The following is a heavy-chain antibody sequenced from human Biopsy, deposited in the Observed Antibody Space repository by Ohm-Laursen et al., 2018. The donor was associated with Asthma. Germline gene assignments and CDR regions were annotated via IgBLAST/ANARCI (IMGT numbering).Heavy chain of an antibody. CDR1: RGTFRNYA. D-gene: IGHD6-19*01. Sequence: GSSVKVSCKASRGTFRNYAVNWVRQAPGQGLEWMGGIIPIFGTAEYAEKFQGRVTITADESSAYMELRSLTFEDMAMYYCARDQGIAVSGSTLGWFDPWGQGTLVTVSS. V-gene: IGHV1-69*01. J-gene: IGHJ5*02. CDR3: ARDQGIAVSGSTLGWFDP. CDR2: IIPIFGTA.